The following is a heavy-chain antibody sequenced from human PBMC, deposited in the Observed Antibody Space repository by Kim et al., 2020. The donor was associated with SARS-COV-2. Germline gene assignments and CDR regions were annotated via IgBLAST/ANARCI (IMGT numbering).Heavy chain of an antibody. J-gene: IGHJ6*02. D-gene: IGHD3-9*01. CDR3: ARQNYDILTGYWGGMDV. V-gene: IGHV3-30*01. Sequence: VKGRFTISRDNSKNTLYLQMNSLRAEDTAVYYCARQNYDILTGYWGGMDVWGQGTTVTVSS.